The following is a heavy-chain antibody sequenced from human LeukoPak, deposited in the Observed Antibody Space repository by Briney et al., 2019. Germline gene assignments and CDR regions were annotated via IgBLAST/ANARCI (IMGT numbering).Heavy chain of an antibody. V-gene: IGHV3-23*01. Sequence: GGTLRLSCAASGFTFSSYGMSWVRQAPGKGLEWVSAISGSGGSTYYADSVKGRFTISRDNSKNTLYLQMGSLRAEDMAVYYCARESSSSSHNWFDPWGQGTLVTVSS. CDR3: ARESSSSSHNWFDP. J-gene: IGHJ5*02. CDR2: ISGSGGST. D-gene: IGHD6-6*01. CDR1: GFTFSSYG.